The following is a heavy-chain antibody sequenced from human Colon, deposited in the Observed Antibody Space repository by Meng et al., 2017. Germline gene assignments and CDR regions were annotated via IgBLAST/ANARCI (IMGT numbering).Heavy chain of an antibody. CDR3: ARDHGYSYGLPLDY. D-gene: IGHD5-18*01. V-gene: IGHV6-1*01. CDR1: GDSVSSNTAA. CDR2: TYYRSKWYN. Sequence: HVQVHQSGAGLVKPSQTLSLTSVISGDSVSSNTAAWNWIRQSPSRGLEWLGRTYYRSKWYNEYAVSVKSRMTFNADTPKNQVSLQVNSVTPEDTAVYYCARDHGYSYGLPLDYWGQGILVTVSS. J-gene: IGHJ4*02.